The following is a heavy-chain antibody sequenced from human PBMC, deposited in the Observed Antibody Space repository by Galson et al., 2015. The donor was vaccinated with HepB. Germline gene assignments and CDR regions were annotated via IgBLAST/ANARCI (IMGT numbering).Heavy chain of an antibody. CDR3: TRKWAFDI. Sequence: SLRLSCAASGFTLSNYSMNRVRQAPGKGLEWLSYITSSSSNIYYADSVKGRFTISRDNAKKSLYLEMTSLRDEDTAVYYCTRKWAFDIWGQGTMVTVS. D-gene: IGHD1-26*01. CDR2: ITSSSSNI. CDR1: GFTLSNYS. V-gene: IGHV3-48*02. J-gene: IGHJ3*02.